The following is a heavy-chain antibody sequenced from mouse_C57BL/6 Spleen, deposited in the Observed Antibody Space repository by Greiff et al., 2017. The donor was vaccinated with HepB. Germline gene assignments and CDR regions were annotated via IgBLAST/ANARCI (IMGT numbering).Heavy chain of an antibody. CDR1: GFTFSDYG. Sequence: EVQLVESGGGLVKPGGSLKLSCAASGFTFSDYGMHWVRQAPEKGLEWVAYISSGSSTIYYADTVKGRCTISRDNAKNTLFLQMTSLRAEDTAMYYVAGPHYYGSTYLDYWGQGTTLTVSS. J-gene: IGHJ2*01. V-gene: IGHV5-17*01. CDR3: AGPHYYGSTYLDY. D-gene: IGHD1-1*01. CDR2: ISSGSSTI.